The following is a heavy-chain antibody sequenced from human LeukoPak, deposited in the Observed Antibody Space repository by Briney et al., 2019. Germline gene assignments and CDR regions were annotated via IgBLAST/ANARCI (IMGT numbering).Heavy chain of an antibody. Sequence: SSETLSLTCTVSGGSISSSSYYWGWIRQPPGKGLEWIGSIYYSGSTYYNPSLKSRVTISVDTSTNQFSLKLSSVTAADTAVYYCARDYDSSGYLDYWGQGTLVTVSS. CDR2: IYYSGST. J-gene: IGHJ4*02. V-gene: IGHV4-39*07. CDR1: GGSISSSSYY. D-gene: IGHD3-22*01. CDR3: ARDYDSSGYLDY.